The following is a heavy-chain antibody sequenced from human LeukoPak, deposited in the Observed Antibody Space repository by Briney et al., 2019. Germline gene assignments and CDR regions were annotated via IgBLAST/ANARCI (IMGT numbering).Heavy chain of an antibody. D-gene: IGHD3-10*01. J-gene: IGHJ1*01. CDR1: GFTFSSYW. V-gene: IGHV3-7*05. Sequence: GGSLRLSCASSGFTFSSYWMNWVRQAPGKGLEWVANINQDGSVKYYVDSVKGRFTISRDNAKNSLYLQMNSLRAEDTAVYYCASPHYLGAGGYFQYWGQGALVTVSS. CDR2: INQDGSVK. CDR3: ASPHYLGAGGYFQY.